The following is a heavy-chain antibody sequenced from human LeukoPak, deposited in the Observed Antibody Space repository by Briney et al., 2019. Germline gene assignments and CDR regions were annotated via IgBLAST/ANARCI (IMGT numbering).Heavy chain of an antibody. D-gene: IGHD4-11*01. CDR1: GFTVSNKY. V-gene: IGHV3-53*05. Sequence: GGSLRLSCAASGFTVSNKYMTWVRQAPGKGLEWVSLIYSDGRTYYADSVKGRFTISRDNSKNTLYLQMDSLRPEDTAEYYCAKNIMTTYNYYMDVWGKGTSVTISS. CDR3: AKNIMTTYNYYMDV. CDR2: IYSDGRT. J-gene: IGHJ6*03.